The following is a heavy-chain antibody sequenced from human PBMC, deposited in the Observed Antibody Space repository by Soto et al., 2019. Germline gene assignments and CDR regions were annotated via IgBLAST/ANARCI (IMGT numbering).Heavy chain of an antibody. Sequence: SGPTLVKPTQTLTLTCTFSGFSLSTSGVGVGWIRQPPGKALEWLALIYWDDDKRYSPSLKSRLTITKDTSKNQVVLTMTNMDPVDTATYYCAHRRGGMVRGVRAFDYWGQGTLVTVSS. V-gene: IGHV2-5*02. J-gene: IGHJ4*02. D-gene: IGHD3-10*01. CDR3: AHRRGGMVRGVRAFDY. CDR2: IYWDDDK. CDR1: GFSLSTSGVG.